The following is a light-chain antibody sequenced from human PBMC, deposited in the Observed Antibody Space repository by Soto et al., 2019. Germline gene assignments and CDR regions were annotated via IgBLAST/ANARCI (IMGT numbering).Light chain of an antibody. CDR2: SIN. V-gene: IGLV1-47*02. Sequence: QSVLTQPPSASGTPGQRVTISCSGSSSNIGSNYVYWYQKLPGAAPKLLIYSINERPSGVPDRFSGSKSGTSGSLAISGLRSEDEADYYCATWDDSLSGVLFGGGTKLTVL. J-gene: IGLJ2*01. CDR3: ATWDDSLSGVL. CDR1: SSNIGSNY.